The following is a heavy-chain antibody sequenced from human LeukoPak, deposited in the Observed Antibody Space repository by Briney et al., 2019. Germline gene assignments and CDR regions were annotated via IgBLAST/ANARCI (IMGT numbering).Heavy chain of an antibody. Sequence: SVKVSCKASGGTFSSYAISWVRQAPGQGLEWMGGIIPIFGTANYAQKFQGRVTITADESTSTAYMELSSLRSEDTAVYYCASVYSSSWYFDYWGQGTLVTVSS. CDR2: IIPIFGTA. D-gene: IGHD6-13*01. V-gene: IGHV1-69*13. J-gene: IGHJ4*02. CDR1: GGTFSSYA. CDR3: ASVYSSSWYFDY.